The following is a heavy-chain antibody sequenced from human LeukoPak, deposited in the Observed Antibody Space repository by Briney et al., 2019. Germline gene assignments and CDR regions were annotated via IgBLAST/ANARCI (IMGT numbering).Heavy chain of an antibody. J-gene: IGHJ5*02. CDR2: IKQDGSEK. V-gene: IGHV3-7*01. CDR3: ARDRITMVRGVIGP. Sequence: GGSLRLSCAASGFTFSSYWMSWVRQAPGKGLEWVANIKQDGSEKYYVDSVKGRFTISRDNAKNSLYLQMNSLRAEDTAVYYCARDRITMVRGVIGPWGQGTLVTVSS. CDR1: GFTFSSYW. D-gene: IGHD3-10*01.